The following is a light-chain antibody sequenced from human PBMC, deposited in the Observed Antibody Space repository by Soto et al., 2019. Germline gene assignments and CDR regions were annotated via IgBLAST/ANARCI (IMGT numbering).Light chain of an antibody. V-gene: IGKV1-39*01. Sequence: DIQMTQSPSSLSASVGDRVTITCRASQSISNYLNCYQQKVGKAPKILIYDASSLQRGVPSRFSGSVSGTDFTLTISSRQPEDFPTYYCQQRYSTPRTFGKGTTLEIK. CDR2: DAS. CDR1: QSISNY. J-gene: IGKJ2*02. CDR3: QQRYSTPRT.